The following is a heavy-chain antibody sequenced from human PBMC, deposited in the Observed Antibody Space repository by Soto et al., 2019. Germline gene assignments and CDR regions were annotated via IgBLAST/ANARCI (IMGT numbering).Heavy chain of an antibody. CDR2: IYYLGST. D-gene: IGHD4-17*01. J-gene: IGHJ6*02. V-gene: IGHV4-59*01. CDR1: GGSMSEYF. Sequence: PSETLSLTCRVSGGSMSEYFWSWIRPSPGKGLEWIGYIYYLGSTDYNPSLKSRVTISVDTSKRQFSLRLTSVTAADTAVYFCARDGTTGTTNYHYAMDVWGQGTTVTVSS. CDR3: ARDGTTGTTNYHYAMDV.